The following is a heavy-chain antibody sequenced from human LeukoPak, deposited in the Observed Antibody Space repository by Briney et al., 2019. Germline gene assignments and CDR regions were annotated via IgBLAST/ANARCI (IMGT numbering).Heavy chain of an antibody. D-gene: IGHD6-6*01. Sequence: GASVTVSFTASGYTFTYYYMHWVRQAPGQGMEWMGMINPSSGSTSYEQKFQGRVTLIRDTATSTVYMDVSSLRPHDTAVYYSATISASHAEYFQHWGQGTLVTVSS. V-gene: IGHV1-46*01. CDR1: GYTFTYYY. CDR3: ATISASHAEYFQH. J-gene: IGHJ1*01. CDR2: INPSSGST.